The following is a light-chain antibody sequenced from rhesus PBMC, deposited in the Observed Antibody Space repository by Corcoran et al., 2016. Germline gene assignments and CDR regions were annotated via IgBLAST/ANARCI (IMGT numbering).Light chain of an antibody. CDR2: KAS. Sequence: DIQMMQSPSSLSASVGDRVTITCRASQGISSYLAWYQQKPGKTPKLLIYKASHLQSGVPSRFSGSGSGTVFTLTFSSLQPEDFASYYCQQRNGYPYSFGQWTKVEIK. CDR1: QGISSY. CDR3: QQRNGYPYS. J-gene: IGKJ2*01. V-gene: IGKV1-25*01.